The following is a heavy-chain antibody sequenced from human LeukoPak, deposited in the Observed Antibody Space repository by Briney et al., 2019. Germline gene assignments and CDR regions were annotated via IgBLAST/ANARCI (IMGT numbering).Heavy chain of an antibody. CDR2: ISSSSGTI. CDR1: GFTFSAYS. Sequence: GGSLRLSCAASGFTFSAYSMNWVRQAPGKGLEWVSYISSSSGTIYYGDSVKGRFTISRDNAKNSLFLQMNSLRDEDTAVYYCARDQFYAFDIWGQGTMVTVSS. V-gene: IGHV3-48*02. J-gene: IGHJ3*02. CDR3: ARDQFYAFDI.